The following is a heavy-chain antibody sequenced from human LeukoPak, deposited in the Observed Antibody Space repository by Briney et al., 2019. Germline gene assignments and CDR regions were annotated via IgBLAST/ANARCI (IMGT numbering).Heavy chain of an antibody. D-gene: IGHD5-12*01. V-gene: IGHV3-23*01. Sequence: GGSLRLSCAASGFTFSSYAMSWVRQAPGKGLEWVSAISGSGGSTYYADSVKGRFTISSDNSKNTLYLQMNSLRAEDTAVYYCAKDSYSGYDSEYFQHWGQGTLVTVSS. CDR3: AKDSYSGYDSEYFQH. J-gene: IGHJ1*01. CDR2: ISGSGGST. CDR1: GFTFSSYA.